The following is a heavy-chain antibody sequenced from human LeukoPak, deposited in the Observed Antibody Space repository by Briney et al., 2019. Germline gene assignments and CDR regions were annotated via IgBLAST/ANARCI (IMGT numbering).Heavy chain of an antibody. CDR2: INSDGSST. D-gene: IGHD3-22*01. J-gene: IGHJ4*02. V-gene: IGHV3-74*01. CDR1: GFTFDDYG. CDR3: ARDYYDSSGTFDY. Sequence: PGGSLRLSCAASGFTFDDYGMSWVRQAPGKGLVWVSRINSDGSSTSYADSVKGRFTISRDNAKNTLYLQMNSLRAEDTAVYYCARDYYDSSGTFDYWGQGTLVTVSS.